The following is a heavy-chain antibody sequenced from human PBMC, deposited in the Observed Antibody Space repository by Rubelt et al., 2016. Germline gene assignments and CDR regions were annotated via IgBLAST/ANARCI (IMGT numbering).Heavy chain of an antibody. D-gene: IGHD2-2*01. CDR3: ARVACSSTCLVDY. J-gene: IGHJ4*02. CDR1: GFTFSDHY. V-gene: IGHV3-11*06. Sequence: QVVENGGGLVQPGGSLRLSCAASGFTFSDHYMNWVRQAPGKGLEWVSSISRSSNYIYYADSVQGRFTISRDNAKNSLYLQMNSLRAEDTAVYYCARVACSSTCLVDYWGQGTLVTVSS. CDR2: ISRSSNYI.